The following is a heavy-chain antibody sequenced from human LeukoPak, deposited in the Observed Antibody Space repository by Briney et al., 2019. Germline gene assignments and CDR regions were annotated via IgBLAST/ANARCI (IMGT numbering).Heavy chain of an antibody. V-gene: IGHV3-21*04. CDR2: ISSSSSYI. Sequence: GGSLRLSCAASGFTFSSYSMNWVRQAPGKGLEWVSSISSSSSYIYYADSVKGRFTISRDNAKNSLHLQMNSLRAEDTAVYYCARELVDGYFDYWGQGTLVTVSS. J-gene: IGHJ4*02. D-gene: IGHD2-2*01. CDR1: GFTFSSYS. CDR3: ARELVDGYFDY.